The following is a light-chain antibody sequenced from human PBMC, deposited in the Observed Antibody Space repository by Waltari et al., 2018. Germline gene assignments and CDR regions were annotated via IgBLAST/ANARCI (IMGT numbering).Light chain of an antibody. J-gene: IGKJ4*01. CDR1: QSVSNNF. V-gene: IGKV3-20*01. Sequence: IVLTQSPSNLALSSGEGATLACRTSQSVSNNFVAWYQQKRGQAPRLLSFGSTSRASGIPDRFSGSGSGTDFTLTISRVDPEDFGLYYCQQYGDSPWLTFGGGTKVEIK. CDR3: QQYGDSPWLT. CDR2: GST.